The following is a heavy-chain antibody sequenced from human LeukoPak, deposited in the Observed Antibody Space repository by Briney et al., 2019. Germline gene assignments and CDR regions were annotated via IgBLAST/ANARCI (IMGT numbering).Heavy chain of an antibody. Sequence: RAGGSLRLSCAASGFTFSNYWMHWVRQAPGKGLVWVSLINRDGSSTIYADSVKGRFTISRDNAKNTLYLQMNSLRAEDTAVYYCARGLTIFGVVNDAFDIWGQGTMVTVSS. D-gene: IGHD3-3*01. CDR3: ARGLTIFGVVNDAFDI. V-gene: IGHV3-74*01. CDR2: INRDGSST. J-gene: IGHJ3*02. CDR1: GFTFSNYW.